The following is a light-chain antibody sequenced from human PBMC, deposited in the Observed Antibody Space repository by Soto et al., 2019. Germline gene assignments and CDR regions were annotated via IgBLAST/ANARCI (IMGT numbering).Light chain of an antibody. Sequence: DIQMTQSPSSLSASVGDRVTITCRAGQGISNHLAWYQQKPGKVPKLLIYAASTLQSGVPSRFSGSGSGTDFTLTISSLQPEDVATYYCQKYNSAPPWTFGQGTKVEIK. CDR3: QKYNSAPPWT. CDR1: QGISNH. J-gene: IGKJ1*01. CDR2: AAS. V-gene: IGKV1-27*01.